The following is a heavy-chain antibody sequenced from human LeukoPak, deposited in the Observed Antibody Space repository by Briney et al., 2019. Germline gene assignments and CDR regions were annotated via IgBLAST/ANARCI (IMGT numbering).Heavy chain of an antibody. Sequence: GGSLRLSCAASGFTFSSYSMYWVRQAPGKGLEWVSYISSSSSTIYYADSVKGRFTISRDNAKNSLYLQMNSLRAEDTAVYYCARVQRDYYMDVWGKGTTVTVSS. CDR1: GFTFSSYS. D-gene: IGHD5-18*01. V-gene: IGHV3-48*01. J-gene: IGHJ6*03. CDR3: ARVQRDYYMDV. CDR2: ISSSSSTI.